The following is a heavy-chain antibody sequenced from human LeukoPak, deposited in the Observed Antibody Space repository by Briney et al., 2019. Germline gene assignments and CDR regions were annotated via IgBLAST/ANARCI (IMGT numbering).Heavy chain of an antibody. CDR1: GFIFSGYW. Sequence: HAGGSLRLSCAASGFIFSGYWMSWVRQAPGKGLEWVANIKQDGSEKYYLDSVKGRFTISRDNAKSSLFLQMNSLRAEDAAVYYCARGYSSTYTAADYWGQGTLVTVSS. J-gene: IGHJ4*02. CDR2: IKQDGSEK. CDR3: ARGYSSTYTAADY. D-gene: IGHD6-13*01. V-gene: IGHV3-7*01.